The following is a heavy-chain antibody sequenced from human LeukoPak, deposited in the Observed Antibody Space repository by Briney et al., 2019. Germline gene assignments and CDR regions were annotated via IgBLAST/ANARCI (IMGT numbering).Heavy chain of an antibody. CDR1: GGSISSHY. Sequence: SETLSLTCTVSGGSISSHYWSWIRQPPGKGLEWIGYIYYSGTTNYYPSLKSRVTISVDTSKNQFSLKLSSVTAADAAVYYCARDLGYCSSTSCSDAFDIWGQGTMVTVSS. V-gene: IGHV4-59*11. D-gene: IGHD2-2*01. CDR2: IYYSGTT. J-gene: IGHJ3*02. CDR3: ARDLGYCSSTSCSDAFDI.